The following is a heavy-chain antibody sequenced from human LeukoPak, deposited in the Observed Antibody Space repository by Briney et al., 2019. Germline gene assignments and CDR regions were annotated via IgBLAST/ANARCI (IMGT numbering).Heavy chain of an antibody. Sequence: GASVEVSCKASGYTFTGYYMHWVRQAPGQGLEWMGWINPNSGGTNYAQKFQGRVTMTRDTSISTAYMELSRLRSDDTAVYHCARDSGIAAAGIRWFDPWGQGTLVTVSS. V-gene: IGHV1-2*02. J-gene: IGHJ5*02. CDR1: GYTFTGYY. CDR3: ARDSGIAAAGIRWFDP. D-gene: IGHD6-13*01. CDR2: INPNSGGT.